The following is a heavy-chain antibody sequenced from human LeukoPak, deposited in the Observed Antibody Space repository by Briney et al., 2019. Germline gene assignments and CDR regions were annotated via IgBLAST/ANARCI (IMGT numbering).Heavy chain of an antibody. CDR1: GFTFSSYA. V-gene: IGHV3-23*01. CDR3: AKGNLRGPPPNIDY. J-gene: IGHJ4*02. D-gene: IGHD5/OR15-5a*01. CDR2: ISGRDGST. Sequence: GGSLRLSCAASGFTFSSYAISWVRQAPGKGLEWVSAISGRDGSTYYADSVKGQFTISRDNSKSTLYLQMNSLRAEDTALYYCAKGNLRGPPPNIDYWGQGTLVTVSS.